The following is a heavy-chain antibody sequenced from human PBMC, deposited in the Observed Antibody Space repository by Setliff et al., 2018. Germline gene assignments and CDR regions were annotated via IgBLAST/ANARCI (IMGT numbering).Heavy chain of an antibody. CDR3: VRRIAGKGWFDP. CDR1: GFTFTSAV. J-gene: IGHJ5*02. CDR2: VTAFGGTT. D-gene: IGHD1-20*01. V-gene: IGHV3-23*01. Sequence: GGSLRLSCTASGFTFTSAVMTWFRQAPGKGLEWVSAVTAFGGTTYDADSVKGRFTTSRDNSKNTIYLQMNNLGVDDTAIYYCVRRIAGKGWFDPWGQG.